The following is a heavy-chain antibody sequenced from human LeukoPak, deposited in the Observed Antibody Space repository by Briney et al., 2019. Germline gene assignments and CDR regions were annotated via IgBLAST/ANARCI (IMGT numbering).Heavy chain of an antibody. CDR3: AKDICGHCGGDCYLDY. CDR2: ISGSAFST. CDR1: GFTFSFYA. D-gene: IGHD2-21*02. V-gene: IGHV3-23*01. Sequence: GGSLRLSCAASGFTFSFYAMNWVRQVPGKGLEWVSAISGSAFSTYYADSVKGRFTISRDNSKNTLYLQMNSLRAEDTAVYYCAKDICGHCGGDCYLDYWGQGTLVTVSS. J-gene: IGHJ4*02.